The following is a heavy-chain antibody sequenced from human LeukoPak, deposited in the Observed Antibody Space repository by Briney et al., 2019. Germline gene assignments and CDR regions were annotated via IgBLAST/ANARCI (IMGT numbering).Heavy chain of an antibody. CDR2: ISSSSSYI. D-gene: IGHD6-13*01. CDR1: GFPFRSNS. V-gene: IGHV3-21*01. Sequence: GGSLRLSCEASGFPFRSNSMNWAGRAPGKGREGVSSISSSSSYIYYADSVKGRFTISRDNAKNSLYLQMNSLRAEDTAVYYCAREPRQIAAAKINWFDPWGQGTLVTVSS. CDR3: AREPRQIAAAKINWFDP. J-gene: IGHJ5*02.